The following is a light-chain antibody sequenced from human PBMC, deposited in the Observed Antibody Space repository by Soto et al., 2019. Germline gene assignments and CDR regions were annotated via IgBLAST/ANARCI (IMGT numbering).Light chain of an antibody. Sequence: QSVLTQPPSASGTPGQSVTISCFGSSSSIGRKYVFWYQHLPGTAPKLLIYRNNQRPSGVPDRFSGSKSGTPASLAISGLRSEEETDYYCEAWDHSLSRVVFGGETKVTV. CDR2: RNN. CDR3: EAWDHSLSRVV. CDR1: SSSIGRKY. J-gene: IGLJ2*01. V-gene: IGLV1-47*01.